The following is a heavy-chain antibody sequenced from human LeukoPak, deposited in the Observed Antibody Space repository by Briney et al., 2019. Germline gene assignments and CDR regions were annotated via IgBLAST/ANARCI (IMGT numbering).Heavy chain of an antibody. CDR2: IYTSGGT. CDR1: GGSISSATYY. Sequence: SQTLSLTCTVSGGSISSATYYWNWIRQPAGKGLEWIGRIYTSGGTNYNPSLKSRVTISVDTSKNQFSLKLSSVTAADTAVYYCAMVRGVIITWGQGTLVTVSS. J-gene: IGHJ4*02. V-gene: IGHV4-61*02. D-gene: IGHD3-10*01. CDR3: AMVRGVIIT.